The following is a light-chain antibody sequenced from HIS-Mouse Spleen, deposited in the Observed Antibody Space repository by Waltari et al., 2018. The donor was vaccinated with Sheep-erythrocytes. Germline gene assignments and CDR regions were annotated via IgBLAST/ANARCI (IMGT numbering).Light chain of an antibody. V-gene: IGKV1-5*03. CDR3: QQYNSYPLT. CDR2: KAS. Sequence: DIQMTQSPSPLSASVGDRVTITCRARQSISSWLAWYQQKPVKAPKLLIYKASSLESGVPSRFSGSGSGTEFTLTISSLQPDDFATYYCQQYNSYPLTFGGGTKVEIK. CDR1: QSISSW. J-gene: IGKJ4*01.